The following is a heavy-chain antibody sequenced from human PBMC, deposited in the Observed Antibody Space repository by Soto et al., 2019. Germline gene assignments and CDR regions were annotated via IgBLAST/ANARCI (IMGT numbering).Heavy chain of an antibody. Sequence: PGGSLRLSCAASGFTFSSYGMHWVRQAPGKGLEWVAVIWYDGSNKYYADSVKGRFTISRDNSKNTLYLQMNSLRAEDTAVYYCARDRGELSLFDYWGQGTLVTVSS. CDR3: ARDRGELSLFDY. J-gene: IGHJ4*02. D-gene: IGHD3-16*02. V-gene: IGHV3-33*01. CDR1: GFTFSSYG. CDR2: IWYDGSNK.